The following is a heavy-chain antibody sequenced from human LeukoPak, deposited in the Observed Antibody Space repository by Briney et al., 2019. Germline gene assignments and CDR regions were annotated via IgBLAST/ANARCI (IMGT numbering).Heavy chain of an antibody. CDR1: GFTFNTYA. CDR3: AKYTAYSTGWPSY. CDR2: ISGSGGST. J-gene: IGHJ4*02. V-gene: IGHV3-23*01. Sequence: GGSLRLSCAASGFTFNTYAMSWVRQAPGKGLDWVSTISGSGGSTYYADSVKGRFTISRDNSKNTLYLQMNSLGAEDTAVYYCAKYTAYSTGWPSYWGQGTLVTVS. D-gene: IGHD6-19*01.